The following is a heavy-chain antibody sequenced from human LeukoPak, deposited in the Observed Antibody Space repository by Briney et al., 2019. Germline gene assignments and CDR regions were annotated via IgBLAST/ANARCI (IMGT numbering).Heavy chain of an antibody. D-gene: IGHD3-22*01. CDR2: IYSGGST. CDR1: GFTFSSYE. CDR3: ARGGGYDSSGLSAFDI. J-gene: IGHJ3*02. Sequence: PGGSLRLSCATSGFTFSSYEMNWVRQAPGKGLEWVSVIYSGGSTYYADSVKGRFTISRHNSKNTLYLQMNSLRAEDTAVYYCARGGGYDSSGLSAFDIWGQGTMVTVSS. V-gene: IGHV3-53*04.